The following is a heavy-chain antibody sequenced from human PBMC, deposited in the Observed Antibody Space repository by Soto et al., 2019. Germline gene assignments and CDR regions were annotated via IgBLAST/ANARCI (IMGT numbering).Heavy chain of an antibody. CDR3: AKWGGGGSDY. Sequence: QXLSCAGSGFTFATYYMSWVRQAQGKGLEWVANINEDGSERYYVDSVKGRFTVSRDNAKNSLYLQMNSLRAEDTAIYYCAKWGGGGSDYCGQGSLVTVSS. CDR1: GFTFATYY. CDR2: INEDGSER. D-gene: IGHD1-26*01. J-gene: IGHJ4*02. V-gene: IGHV3-7*01.